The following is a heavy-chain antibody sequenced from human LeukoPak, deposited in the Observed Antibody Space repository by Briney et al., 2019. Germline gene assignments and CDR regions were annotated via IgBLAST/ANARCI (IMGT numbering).Heavy chain of an antibody. J-gene: IGHJ4*02. Sequence: PSETLSLTCAVSGGSLSSGPYYWGWLRQPPGKGLEWIGRMYYSGDTYYKPSLQSQVTISGDPSKNQFSLKLSSVTAADTAVYYCARLRATLTVVVTLFDSWGQGTLVTVSS. V-gene: IGHV4-39*01. CDR3: ARLRATLTVVVTLFDS. CDR1: GGSLSSGPYY. D-gene: IGHD3-22*01. CDR2: MYYSGDT.